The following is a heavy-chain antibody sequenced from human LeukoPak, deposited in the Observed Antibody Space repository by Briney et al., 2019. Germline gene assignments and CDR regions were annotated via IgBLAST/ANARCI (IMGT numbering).Heavy chain of an antibody. CDR3: ARGPRDGSGSSYFQH. V-gene: IGHV4-4*07. CDR2: IYTSGST. Sequence: SETLSLTCTVSGGSVSSYYWSWIRQPAGKGLEWIGRIYTSGSTNYNPSLKSRVTMSVDTSKNQFSLKLSSVTAEDTAVYYCARGPRDGSGSSYFQHWGQGTLVTVSS. D-gene: IGHD3-10*01. CDR1: GGSVSSYY. J-gene: IGHJ1*01.